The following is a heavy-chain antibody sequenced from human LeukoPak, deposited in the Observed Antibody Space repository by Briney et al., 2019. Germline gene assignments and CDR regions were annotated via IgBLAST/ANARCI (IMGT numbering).Heavy chain of an antibody. CDR1: GFTFSSYG. J-gene: IGHJ4*02. CDR2: ISYDGSNK. D-gene: IGHD1-26*01. Sequence: PGRSLRLSCAASGFTFSSYGMHWVRQAPGKGLEWVAVISYDGSNKYYADSVKGRFTISRDNSKNTLYLQMNSLRAEDTAVYYCARDHRVVGAVFDYWGQGTLVTVSS. CDR3: ARDHRVVGAVFDY. V-gene: IGHV3-30*03.